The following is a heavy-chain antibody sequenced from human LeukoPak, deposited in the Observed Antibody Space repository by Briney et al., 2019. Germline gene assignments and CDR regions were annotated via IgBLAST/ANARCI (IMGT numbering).Heavy chain of an antibody. CDR3: ARDGYSSGVGVLFDI. V-gene: IGHV4-61*01. CDR1: GGSISSSSYY. D-gene: IGHD6-19*01. Sequence: NPSETLSLTCTVSGGSISSSSYYWGWIRQPPGKGLEWIGYIYYSGSTNYNPSLRSRVTISVDTSKNQFSLKLSSVTAADTAVYYCARDGYSSGVGVLFDIWGQGTMVTVSS. J-gene: IGHJ3*02. CDR2: IYYSGST.